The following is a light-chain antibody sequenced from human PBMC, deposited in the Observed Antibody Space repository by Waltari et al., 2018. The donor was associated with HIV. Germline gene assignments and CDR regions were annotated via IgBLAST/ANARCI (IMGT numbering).Light chain of an antibody. CDR2: GTS. J-gene: IGKJ3*01. CDR3: QQYGSSFLT. V-gene: IGKV3-20*01. Sequence: VLTQSPATLSLSPGERATLSCRASRSVDSNYLAWYQQRPGQPPRLLIYGTSNRATGIPDRFTGGGSGADFTLSISSLEPDDFAVYYCQQYGSSFLTFGPGTKVEI. CDR1: RSVDSNY.